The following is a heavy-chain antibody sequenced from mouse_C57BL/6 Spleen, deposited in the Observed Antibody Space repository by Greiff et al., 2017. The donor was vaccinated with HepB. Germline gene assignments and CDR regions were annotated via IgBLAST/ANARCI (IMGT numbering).Heavy chain of an antibody. CDR3: ASDSGDYDDGAWFAY. V-gene: IGHV5-4*01. Sequence: EVHLVESGGGLVKPGGSLKLSCAASGFTFSSYAMSWVRQTPEKRLEWVATISDGGSYTYYPDNVKGRFTISRDNAKNNLYLQMSHLKSEDTAMYYCASDSGDYDDGAWFAYWGQGTLVTVSA. CDR2: ISDGGSYT. J-gene: IGHJ3*01. D-gene: IGHD2-4*01. CDR1: GFTFSSYA.